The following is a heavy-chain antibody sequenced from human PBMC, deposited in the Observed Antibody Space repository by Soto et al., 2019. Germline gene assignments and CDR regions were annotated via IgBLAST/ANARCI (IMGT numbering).Heavy chain of an antibody. J-gene: IGHJ4*02. CDR1: GFTVYDYA. Sequence: SLSLSCAASGFTVYDYAMHWVRQAPGKGLEWVSGISWNSETIDYADSVKGRFTISRDNAKSYLFLQMNSLRPDDTALYYCAKDMKWGGMTTIHYFDSWGQGTLVTGSS. V-gene: IGHV3-9*01. CDR3: AKDMKWGGMTTIHYFDS. D-gene: IGHD4-17*01. CDR2: ISWNSETI.